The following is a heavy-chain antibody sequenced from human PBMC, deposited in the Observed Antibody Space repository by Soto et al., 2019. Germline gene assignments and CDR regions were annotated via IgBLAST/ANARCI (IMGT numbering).Heavy chain of an antibody. V-gene: IGHV3-30*18. CDR1: GFTFSSYG. D-gene: IGHD6-6*01. CDR3: VKDLEGVSCSSGIFYYYGMDV. Sequence: GGSLRLACAASGFTFSSYGMHWVRQAPGKGLEWVAVISYDGSNKYYADSVKGRFTISRDNSKNTLYLQMNSLRAEDTAVYYCVKDLEGVSCSSGIFYYYGMDVWGQGATVTVSS. J-gene: IGHJ6*02. CDR2: ISYDGSNK.